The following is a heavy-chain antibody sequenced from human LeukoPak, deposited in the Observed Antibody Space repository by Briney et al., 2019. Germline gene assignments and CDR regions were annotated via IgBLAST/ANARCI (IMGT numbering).Heavy chain of an antibody. Sequence: GGSLRLSCAASGFTFNSYAMSWVRQAPGKGLVWVSRIKSDGTRTDYADSVKGRFTISRDNSKNTLYLQMNSLRAEDTAVYYCAKGTRELRYFDYWGQGTLVTVSS. CDR1: GFTFNSYA. CDR2: IKSDGTRT. CDR3: AKGTRELRYFDY. D-gene: IGHD1-26*01. V-gene: IGHV3-23*01. J-gene: IGHJ4*02.